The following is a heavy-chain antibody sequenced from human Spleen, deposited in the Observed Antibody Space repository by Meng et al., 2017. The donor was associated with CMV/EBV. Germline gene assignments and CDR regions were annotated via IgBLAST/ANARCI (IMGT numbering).Heavy chain of an antibody. Sequence: GESLKISCAASGFIFSNYWMSWVRQAPGKGLEWLANIKQDDSERYYVDSVKGRFTIARDNSKNTVYLQMNSLSAEDAAIYYCAKDEFYDFWSGNSGLDHWGQGTLVTVSS. D-gene: IGHD3-3*01. CDR3: AKDEFYDFWSGNSGLDH. CDR1: GFIFSNYW. J-gene: IGHJ4*02. CDR2: IKQDDSER. V-gene: IGHV3-7*03.